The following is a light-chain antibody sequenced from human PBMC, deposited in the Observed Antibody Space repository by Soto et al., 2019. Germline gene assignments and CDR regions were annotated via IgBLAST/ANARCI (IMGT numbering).Light chain of an antibody. J-gene: IGKJ2*01. CDR2: GAS. CDR1: QSASSSY. CDR3: HPYGSSPSYT. V-gene: IGKV3-20*01. Sequence: EIVLTQSPGTLSLSPGERATLSCRASQSASSSYLAWYQQKPGQAPRLLIYGASSRATGIPDRFSSSGSGTDFTLTISRLEPEDFAVYYCHPYGSSPSYTFGQGTKLEIK.